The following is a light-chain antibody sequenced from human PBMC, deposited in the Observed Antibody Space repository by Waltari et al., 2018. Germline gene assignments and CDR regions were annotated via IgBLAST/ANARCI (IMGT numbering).Light chain of an antibody. CDR3: MQGTHPPQT. Sequence: DVVMTQSPLSLPVTLGQPASISCRSSQSLIHSNGNTYLNWFQQRPGQSPRRLIFKISNRDSGVPDRFSGSGSGTDFTLKISRVEAEDVGVYYCMQGTHPPQTFGGGTKVESK. J-gene: IGKJ4*01. CDR2: KIS. V-gene: IGKV2-30*02. CDR1: QSLIHSNGNTY.